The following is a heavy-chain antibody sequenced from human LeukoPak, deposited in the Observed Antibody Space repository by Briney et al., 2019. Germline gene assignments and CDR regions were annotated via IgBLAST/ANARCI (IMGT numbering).Heavy chain of an antibody. D-gene: IGHD2-15*01. CDR3: AKDSLRDIVVVVAATPSWFDP. V-gene: IGHV3-23*01. CDR2: ISGSGGST. J-gene: IGHJ5*02. CDR1: GFTFSSYA. Sequence: GGSLRLSCAASGFTFSSYAMSWVRQAPGKGLEWVSAISGSGGSTYYADSVKGRFTISRDNSKNTLYLQMNSLRAEDTAVYYCAKDSLRDIVVVVAATPSWFDPWGQGTLVTVSS.